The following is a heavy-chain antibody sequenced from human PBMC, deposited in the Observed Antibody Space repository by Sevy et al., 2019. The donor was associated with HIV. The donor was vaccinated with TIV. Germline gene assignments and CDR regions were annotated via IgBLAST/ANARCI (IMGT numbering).Heavy chain of an antibody. Sequence: GGSLRLSCAVSGFTFTNAAMTWVRQAPGKGLEWVSGITISGDRKYYADSVRGRFTISRDNSNNTVYLQMNSLIDEDTTVYYCAREIIPTDYWGQGTLVTDSS. CDR3: AREIIPTDY. CDR1: GFTFTNAA. D-gene: IGHD1-26*01. V-gene: IGHV3-23*01. J-gene: IGHJ4*02. CDR2: ITISGDRK.